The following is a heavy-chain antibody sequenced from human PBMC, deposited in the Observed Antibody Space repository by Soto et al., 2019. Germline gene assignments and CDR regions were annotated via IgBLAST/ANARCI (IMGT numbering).Heavy chain of an antibody. D-gene: IGHD6-19*01. CDR3: AKDSKPKQLQTTGGAFDY. Sequence: QVQLVESGGGVVQPGRSLRLSCAASGFTFSSYGMHWVRQAPGKGLEWVAVISYDGSNKYYADSVKGRFTISRDNSKNTLYLQMNSLRAEDTAVYYCAKDSKPKQLQTTGGAFDYWGQGTLVTVSS. CDR1: GFTFSSYG. J-gene: IGHJ4*02. V-gene: IGHV3-30*18. CDR2: ISYDGSNK.